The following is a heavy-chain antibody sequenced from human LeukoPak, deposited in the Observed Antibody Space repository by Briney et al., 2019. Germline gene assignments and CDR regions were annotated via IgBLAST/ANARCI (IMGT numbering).Heavy chain of an antibody. V-gene: IGHV3-15*01. CDR1: GFTFSNAW. Sequence: GGSLRLSCAASGFTFSNAWMSWVRQAPGKGLEWVGRIKSKTDGGTTDYAAPVKGRFTISRDDSKNSLYLQMNSLKTEDTAVYYCARVGAFCGGDCSVDYWGQGTLVTVSS. CDR2: IKSKTDGGTT. J-gene: IGHJ4*02. CDR3: ARVGAFCGGDCSVDY. D-gene: IGHD2-21*02.